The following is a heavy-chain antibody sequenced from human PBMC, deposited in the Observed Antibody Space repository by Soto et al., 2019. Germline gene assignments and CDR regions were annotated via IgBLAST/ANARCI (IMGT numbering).Heavy chain of an antibody. Sequence: SETLSLTCTVSGSSISSYYWSWIRQPPGKGLEWIGYIYYSGSTNYNPSLKSRVTISVDTSKNQFSLRLSSVTAADTAVYYCARDGRVAYPYYYGLDVWGQGTTVTVSS. CDR1: GSSISSYY. J-gene: IGHJ6*02. V-gene: IGHV4-59*01. D-gene: IGHD2-15*01. CDR2: IYYSGST. CDR3: ARDGRVAYPYYYGLDV.